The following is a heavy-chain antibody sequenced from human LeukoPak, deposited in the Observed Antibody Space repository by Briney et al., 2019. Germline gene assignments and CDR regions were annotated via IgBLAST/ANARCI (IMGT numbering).Heavy chain of an antibody. J-gene: IGHJ4*02. CDR3: ARGGAYTYGYY. Sequence: ASVKVSCKASGYTFTGYYMHWVRQAPGQGLEWMGWINPNSGGTSYAQKFQGRVTMTRDTSISTAYMELSRLRSDDTAVYYCARGGAYTYGYYWGQGTLVTVSS. D-gene: IGHD5-18*01. CDR1: GYTFTGYY. V-gene: IGHV1-2*02. CDR2: INPNSGGT.